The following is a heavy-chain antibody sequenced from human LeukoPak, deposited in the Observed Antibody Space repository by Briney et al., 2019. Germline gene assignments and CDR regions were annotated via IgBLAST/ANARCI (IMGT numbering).Heavy chain of an antibody. CDR3: AKYTSGTSYRGLDQ. D-gene: IGHD3-10*01. J-gene: IGHJ4*01. Sequence: GESLRLSCGASGLTVSSYAMSWVRQAPGKGLEWVSTIIGSAANTYYADSVKGRFTISRDDSKNTVYLQMDSLRAEDTAVYSCAKYTSGTSYRGLDQWGHGTLVTVSS. V-gene: IGHV3-23*01. CDR2: IIGSAANT. CDR1: GLTVSSYA.